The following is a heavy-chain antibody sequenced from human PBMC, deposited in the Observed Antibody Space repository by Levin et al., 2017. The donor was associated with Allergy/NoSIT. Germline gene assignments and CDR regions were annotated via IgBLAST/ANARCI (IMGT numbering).Heavy chain of an antibody. D-gene: IGHD3-10*01. V-gene: IGHV3-9*01. CDR1: GFTFDDYA. J-gene: IGHJ3*02. Sequence: GGSLRLSCAASGFTFDDYAMHWVRQAPGEGLEWVSGISWNSGSIGYADSVKGRFTISRDNAKNSLYLQMNSLRTEDTALYYCARDNIGLPDAFDIWGQGTMVIVSS. CDR2: ISWNSGSI. CDR3: ARDNIGLPDAFDI.